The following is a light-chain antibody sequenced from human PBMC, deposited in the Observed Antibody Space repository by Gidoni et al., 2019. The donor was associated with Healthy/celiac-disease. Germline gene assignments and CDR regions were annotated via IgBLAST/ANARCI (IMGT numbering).Light chain of an antibody. J-gene: IGKJ5*01. CDR3: QQRSNWPIT. Sequence: EIVLTQSPATLSLSPGERAPLPCRASQSVSSYLAWYQQKPGQAPRLLNYDASNMATGIPARFSGSGSETDFTLTISSLEPEDFAVYYCQQRSNWPITFXXXTRLEIK. CDR1: QSVSSY. CDR2: DAS. V-gene: IGKV3-11*01.